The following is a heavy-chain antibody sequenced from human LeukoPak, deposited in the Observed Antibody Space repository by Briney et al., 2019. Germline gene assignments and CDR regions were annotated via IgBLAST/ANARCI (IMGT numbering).Heavy chain of an antibody. CDR2: ISGSGGST. V-gene: IGHV3-23*01. J-gene: IGHJ4*02. D-gene: IGHD4-11*01. Sequence: GGSLRLSCAASGFTFSSYAMSWVRQAPGKGLESVSAISGSGGSTYYADSVKGRFTISRDNSKNTLYLQMNSLRAEDTAVYYCARLHTGLLIDYWGQGTLVTVSS. CDR1: GFTFSSYA. CDR3: ARLHTGLLIDY.